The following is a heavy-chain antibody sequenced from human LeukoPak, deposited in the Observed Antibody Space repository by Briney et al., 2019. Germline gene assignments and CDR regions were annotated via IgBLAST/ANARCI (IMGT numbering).Heavy chain of an antibody. J-gene: IGHJ6*02. CDR2: IIPIFGTA. V-gene: IGHV1-69*13. CDR1: GGTFSSYA. CDR3: ARKTPSDYYYGMDV. Sequence: GASVKVSSKASGGTFSSYAISWVRQAPGQGLEWMGGIIPIFGTANYAQKFQGRVTITADESTSTAYMELSSLRSEDTAVYYCARKTPSDYYYGMDVWGQGTTVTVSS.